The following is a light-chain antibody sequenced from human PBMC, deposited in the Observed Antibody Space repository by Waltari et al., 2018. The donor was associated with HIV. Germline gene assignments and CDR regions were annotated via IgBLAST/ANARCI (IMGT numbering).Light chain of an antibody. J-gene: IGLJ3*02. CDR3: ASYTSSNVV. V-gene: IGLV2-14*01. Sequence: QSALTQPASVSGSPGQSITISCTGISSDIGCYNSVSWYQQHPGKAPKLMIYEVSDRPSGVSFRFSGSKSGNTASLTISGLQAEDEGDYYCASYTSSNVVFGGGTKLTVL. CDR2: EVS. CDR1: SSDIGCYNS.